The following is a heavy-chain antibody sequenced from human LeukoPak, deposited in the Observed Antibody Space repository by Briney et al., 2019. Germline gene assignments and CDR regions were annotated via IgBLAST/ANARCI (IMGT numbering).Heavy chain of an antibody. CDR3: ARESWNYVFYYYYMDV. CDR2: IYYSGST. CDR1: GGSISSGGYY. V-gene: IGHV4-31*03. Sequence: PSETLSLTCTVSGGSISSGGYYWSWIRQHPGKGLEWIGYIYYSGSTYYNPSLKSRVTISVDTSKNQFSLKLSSVTAADTAVYYCARESWNYVFYYYYMDVWGKGTTVTVSS. J-gene: IGHJ6*03. D-gene: IGHD1-7*01.